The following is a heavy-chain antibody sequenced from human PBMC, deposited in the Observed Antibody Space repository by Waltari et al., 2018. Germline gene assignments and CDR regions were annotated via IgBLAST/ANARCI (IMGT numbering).Heavy chain of an antibody. CDR3: ARQIVVVAATPGYFDS. D-gene: IGHD2-15*01. V-gene: IGHV4-61*01. CDR1: GDSVSSGIYY. J-gene: IGHJ4*02. CDR2: IYYSGST. Sequence: QVQLQESGPGLVKPSETLSLTCTVSGDSVSSGIYYWSWIRQPPGKGLEWIGNIYYSGSTNYNPSFTIRVTISVETSKNQFSLNLTSVTATDTAVYYCARQIVVVAATPGYFDSWGQGTLVAVSS.